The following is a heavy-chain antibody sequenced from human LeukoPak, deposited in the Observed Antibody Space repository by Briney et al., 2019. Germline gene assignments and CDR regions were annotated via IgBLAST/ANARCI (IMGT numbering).Heavy chain of an antibody. V-gene: IGHV3-48*03. Sequence: GGSLRLSCAASGFTFSSYEMNWVRQAPGKGLEWVSYISSSGSTIYYADSVKGRFTISRDNAKNSLYLQMNSLRAEDTAVYYCAREIAVAGTHFDYWGQGTLVTVSS. D-gene: IGHD6-19*01. CDR3: AREIAVAGTHFDY. J-gene: IGHJ4*02. CDR2: ISSSGSTI. CDR1: GFTFSSYE.